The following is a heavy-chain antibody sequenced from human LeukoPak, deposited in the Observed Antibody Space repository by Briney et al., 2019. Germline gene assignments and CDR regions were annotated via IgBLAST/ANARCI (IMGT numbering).Heavy chain of an antibody. J-gene: IGHJ4*02. Sequence: PGGSLRLSCAASGFTFSNYDIHSVRQGIGKGLEWVSAIGDGGATYYPGSVKGRFTISRDNAKNSLYLQMNSLRAGDTPVYYCTREDLGVGWTYFDYWGQGTLVTVSS. CDR2: IGDGGAT. V-gene: IGHV3-13*01. D-gene: IGHD6-19*01. CDR1: GFTFSNYD. CDR3: TREDLGVGWTYFDY.